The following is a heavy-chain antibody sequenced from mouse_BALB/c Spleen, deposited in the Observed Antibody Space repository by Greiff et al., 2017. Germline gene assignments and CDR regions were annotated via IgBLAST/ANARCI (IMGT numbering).Heavy chain of an antibody. J-gene: IGHJ4*01. CDR1: GFTFSSYA. CDR2: ISSGGST. CDR3: ARSDFYYDYDGDYAMDY. Sequence: EVQRVESGGGLVKPGGSLKLSCAASGFTFSSYAMSWVRQTPEKRLEWVASISSGGSTYYPDSVKGRITISRDNARNILYLQMSSLRSEDTAMYYCARSDFYYDYDGDYAMDYWGQGTSVTVSS. V-gene: IGHV5-6-5*01. D-gene: IGHD2-4*01.